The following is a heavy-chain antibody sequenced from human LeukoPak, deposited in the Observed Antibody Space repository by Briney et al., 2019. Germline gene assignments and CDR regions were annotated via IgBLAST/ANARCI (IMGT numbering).Heavy chain of an antibody. Sequence: ASVKVSCKVSGYTLTELSMHWVRQAPGKGLEWMGGFDPGDGETIYAQKFQGRVTMTEDTSTDTAYMELSSLRSEDTAVYYCATDRGKLELELLSYWGQGTLVTVSS. J-gene: IGHJ4*02. V-gene: IGHV1-24*01. CDR2: FDPGDGET. CDR3: ATDRGKLELELLSY. CDR1: GYTLTELS. D-gene: IGHD1-7*01.